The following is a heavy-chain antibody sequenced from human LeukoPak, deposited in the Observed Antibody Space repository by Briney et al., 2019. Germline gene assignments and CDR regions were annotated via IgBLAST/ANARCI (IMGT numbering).Heavy chain of an antibody. CDR1: GYSFTSYW. V-gene: IGHV5-51*01. J-gene: IGHJ6*02. CDR2: IFPGDSDT. CDR3: ARRGYYYYGMDV. Sequence: GESLKISCRGSGYSFTSYWIGWLRQMPGKGLEWMGIIFPGDSDTRYSPSFQGHVTISVDKSISTAYLQWTSLKSSDSAMYYCARRGYYYYGMDVWGQGTTVTVSS.